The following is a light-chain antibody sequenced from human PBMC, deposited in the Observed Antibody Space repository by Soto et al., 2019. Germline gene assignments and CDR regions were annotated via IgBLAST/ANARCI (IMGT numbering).Light chain of an antibody. J-gene: IGKJ1*01. CDR1: QSISSW. CDR3: QQYNSYST. CDR2: DAS. V-gene: IGKV1-5*01. Sequence: DIKMTQSPSTLSASVGDRVTITCRASQSISSWLAWYQQKPGKAPKLLIYDASSLEGGVPSRFSGSASGTEFNLTISSLQPDDFATYYCQQYNSYSTFGQGNKV.